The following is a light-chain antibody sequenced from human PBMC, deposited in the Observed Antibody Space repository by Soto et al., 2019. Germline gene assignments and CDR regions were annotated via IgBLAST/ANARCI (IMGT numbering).Light chain of an antibody. V-gene: IGLV2-14*01. CDR1: SSDVGGYNY. CDR2: VVS. J-gene: IGLJ1*01. Sequence: QSALTQPASVSGSPGQSIAISCTGTSSDVGGYNYVSWHQQHPGKAPKVLISVVSNRPSGVSNRFSGSKSGNTASLTISGLQAEDEADYYCSSYRSGGTFVFGSGTKLNVL. CDR3: SSYRSGGTFV.